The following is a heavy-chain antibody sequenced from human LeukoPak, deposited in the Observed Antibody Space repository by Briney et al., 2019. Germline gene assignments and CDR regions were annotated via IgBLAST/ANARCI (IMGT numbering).Heavy chain of an antibody. Sequence: GGSLRLSCAAYGFTSSSYAMTWVRQAPGKGLEWVSANIGSGSSTYYADSVKGRFTISRDNSKNTLFLQVNSLRADDTAVYYCAKGPIAAATYYYYYYMDVWGKGTTVTVSS. J-gene: IGHJ6*03. CDR3: AKGPIAAATYYYYYYMDV. CDR2: NIGSGSST. CDR1: GFTSSSYA. V-gene: IGHV3-23*01. D-gene: IGHD6-13*01.